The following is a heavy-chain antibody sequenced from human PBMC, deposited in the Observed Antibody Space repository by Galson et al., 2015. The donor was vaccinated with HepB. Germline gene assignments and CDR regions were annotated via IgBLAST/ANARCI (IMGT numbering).Heavy chain of an antibody. CDR1: GFTFSSYA. CDR3: ARDRDVLLWFGELLRYSDGMDV. CDR2: ISGSGGST. Sequence: SLRLSCAASGFTFSSYAMSWVRQAPGKGLEWVSAISGSGGSTYYADSVKGRFTISRDNAKNSLYLQMNSLRAEDTAVYYCARDRDVLLWFGELLRYSDGMDVWGQGTTVTVSS. D-gene: IGHD3-10*01. V-gene: IGHV3-23*01. J-gene: IGHJ6*02.